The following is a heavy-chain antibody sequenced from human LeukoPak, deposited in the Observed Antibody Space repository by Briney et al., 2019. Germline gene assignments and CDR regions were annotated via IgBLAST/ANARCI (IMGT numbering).Heavy chain of an antibody. Sequence: SETLSLTCAVSGVSISSYYWSWIRQPPGKALEWIGYVYYSGGTEYNPSLKSRVTISVDTSRNQFSLRLSSVTAADTAVYYCARESPGYNPDYWGQGTLVTVSS. CDR2: VYYSGGT. CDR3: ARESPGYNPDY. CDR1: GVSISSYY. V-gene: IGHV4-59*01. J-gene: IGHJ4*02. D-gene: IGHD1-14*01.